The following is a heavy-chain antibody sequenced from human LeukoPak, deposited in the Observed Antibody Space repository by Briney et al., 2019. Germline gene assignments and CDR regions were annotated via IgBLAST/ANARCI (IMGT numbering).Heavy chain of an antibody. CDR2: TDTSGNYI. CDR1: GFTVSSNY. J-gene: IGHJ3*02. D-gene: IGHD3-10*01. Sequence: GGSLRLSCAASGFTVSSNYLSWVRQAPGKGLEWVSFTDTSGNYIYYGDPVKGRFTISRDNARNLLFLQMNGLRAEDTAVYYCARGRSITLLRGVAMSDGFDIWGQGAMVAVSS. V-gene: IGHV3-21*06. CDR3: ARGRSITLLRGVAMSDGFDI.